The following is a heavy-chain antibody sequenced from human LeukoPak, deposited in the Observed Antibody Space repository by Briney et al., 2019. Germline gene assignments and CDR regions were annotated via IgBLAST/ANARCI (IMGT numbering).Heavy chain of an antibody. CDR3: AKGGHDFNPFYW. V-gene: IGHV3-23*01. CDR1: GFIFTTYA. J-gene: IGHJ4*02. D-gene: IGHD2-21*02. CDR2: IKGGGGDP. Sequence: GGSLRLSCAASGFIFTTYAMGWVRQAPRKGLEWVSSIKGGGGDPFYADSVKGRFTISRDNSKNTLFLQLNSLRAEDTAVYYCAKGGHDFNPFYWWGQGTLVTVSS.